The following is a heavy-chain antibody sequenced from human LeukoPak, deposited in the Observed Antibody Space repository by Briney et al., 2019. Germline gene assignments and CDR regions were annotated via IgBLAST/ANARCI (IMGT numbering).Heavy chain of an antibody. Sequence: GASVKVSCKASGYTFTGFGINWVRQAPGQGLEWMGWISGYNDNTHYAKKFQGRVTLTTDTPTSTAYMELRSLRSDDTAVYYCARDGTSTDDYWGQGTLVTVCS. J-gene: IGHJ4*02. CDR3: ARDGTSTDDY. D-gene: IGHD1-7*01. CDR2: ISGYNDNT. CDR1: GYTFTGFG. V-gene: IGHV1-18*01.